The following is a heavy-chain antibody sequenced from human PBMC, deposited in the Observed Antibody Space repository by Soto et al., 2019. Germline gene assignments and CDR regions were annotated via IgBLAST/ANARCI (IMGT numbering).Heavy chain of an antibody. Sequence: SVKVSCKTSGGTFRNDIITWVRQAPGQGLEWMGGIIPIFGTANYAQKFQGRVTITADESTSTAYMELSSLRSEDTAVYYCARDPGSRTFDYWGQGTLVTVSS. V-gene: IGHV1-69*13. D-gene: IGHD3-10*01. J-gene: IGHJ4*02. CDR3: ARDPGSRTFDY. CDR2: IIPIFGTA. CDR1: GGTFRNDI.